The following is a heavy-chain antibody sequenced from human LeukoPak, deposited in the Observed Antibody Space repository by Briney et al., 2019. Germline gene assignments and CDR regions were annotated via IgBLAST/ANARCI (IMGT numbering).Heavy chain of an antibody. CDR1: GGTFSSYA. V-gene: IGHV1-69*05. CDR3: ARDSGSVYNWNELRY. J-gene: IGHJ4*02. Sequence: GASVKVSCKASGGTFSSYAISWVRQAPGQGLEWMGGIIPIFGTANYAQKFQGRITITTDESTSTAYMELSSLRSEDTAVYYCARDSGSVYNWNELRYWGQGTLVTVSS. D-gene: IGHD1-1*01. CDR2: IIPIFGTA.